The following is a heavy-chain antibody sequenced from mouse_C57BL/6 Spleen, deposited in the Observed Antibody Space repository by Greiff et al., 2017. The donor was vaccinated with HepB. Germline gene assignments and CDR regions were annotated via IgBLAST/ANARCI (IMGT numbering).Heavy chain of an antibody. CDR1: GFSLTSYG. Sequence: VKVVESGPGLVAPSQSLSITCTVSGFSLTSYGVDWVRQSPGKGLEWLGVIWGVGSTNYNSALKSRLSISKDNSKSQVFLKMNSLQTDDTAMYYCAINSPWFAYWGQGTLVTVSA. J-gene: IGHJ3*01. V-gene: IGHV2-6*01. CDR3: AINSPWFAY. CDR2: IWGVGST. D-gene: IGHD4-1*02.